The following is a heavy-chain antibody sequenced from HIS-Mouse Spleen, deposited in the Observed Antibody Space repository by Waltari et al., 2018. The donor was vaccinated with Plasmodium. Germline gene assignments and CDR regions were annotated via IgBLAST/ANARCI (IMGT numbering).Heavy chain of an antibody. CDR1: GGSFSGYY. Sequence: QVQLQQWGAGLLKPSETLSLPCAVYGGSFSGYYWSWMRQPPGKGLDGFGEINHSGSTNNNPSPKIRVTISVDRAKNQFGLKLSAVTAAHTAVYYGARGQLGIDAFDIWGQGTMVTVAS. J-gene: IGHJ3*02. D-gene: IGHD7-27*01. V-gene: IGHV4-34*01. CDR2: INHSGST. CDR3: ARGQLGIDAFDI.